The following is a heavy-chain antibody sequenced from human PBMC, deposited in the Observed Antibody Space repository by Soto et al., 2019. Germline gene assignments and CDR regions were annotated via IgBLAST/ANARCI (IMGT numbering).Heavy chain of an antibody. CDR3: ARGVTMVRGVNSPDYYYYGMDV. Sequence: GASVKVSCKASGGTFSSYAISWVRQAPGQGLEWMGGIIPIFGTANYAQKFQGRVTITADESTSTAYMELSSLRSEDTAVYYCARGVTMVRGVNSPDYYYYGMDVWGQGTPVTVSS. CDR2: IIPIFGTA. V-gene: IGHV1-69*13. CDR1: GGTFSSYA. D-gene: IGHD3-10*01. J-gene: IGHJ6*02.